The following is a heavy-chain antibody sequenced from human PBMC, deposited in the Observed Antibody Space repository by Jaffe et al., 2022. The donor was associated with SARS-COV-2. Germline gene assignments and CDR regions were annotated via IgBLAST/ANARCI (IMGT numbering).Heavy chain of an antibody. CDR2: LSYSGST. V-gene: IGHV4-59*01. CDR3: ARGQDTGDYYGASHFDH. D-gene: IGHD7-27*01. CDR1: GGSIANYY. J-gene: IGHJ4*02. Sequence: QVQLQESGPGLVKPSETLSLTCTVSGGSIANYYWSWIRQPPGKGLEWIAYLSYSGSTNYNPSLKSRITVSADTSANQFFLEVRSVTAADTAVYFCARGQDTGDYYGASHFDHWGQGTLVTVSS.